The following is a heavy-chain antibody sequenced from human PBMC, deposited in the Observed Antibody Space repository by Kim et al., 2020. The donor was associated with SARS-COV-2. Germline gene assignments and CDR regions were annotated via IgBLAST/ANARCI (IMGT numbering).Heavy chain of an antibody. CDR1: GYTFTSYD. Sequence: ASVKVSCKASGYTFTSYDINWVRQATGQGLEWMGWMNPNSGNTGYAQKFQGRVTMTRNTSISTAYMELSSLRSEDTAVYYCARSKNSPLITIFGVVPSYYFYCMDVWGQGTTVTVSS. V-gene: IGHV1-8*01. CDR2: MNPNSGNT. CDR3: ARSKNSPLITIFGVVPSYYFYCMDV. D-gene: IGHD3-3*01. J-gene: IGHJ6*02.